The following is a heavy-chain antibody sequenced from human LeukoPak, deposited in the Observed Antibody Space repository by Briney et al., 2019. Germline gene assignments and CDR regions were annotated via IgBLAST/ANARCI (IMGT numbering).Heavy chain of an antibody. J-gene: IGHJ6*02. CDR3: ARSNGGNSASYYDGMHV. CDR1: VGTFSSYT. D-gene: IGHD4-23*01. CDR2: IIAIVGVA. Sequence: PAGSVKVSCKDSVGTFSSYTISWVRQAPGQGLEWVGRIIAIVGVANYAQTIQGRVTITADKSTTTAYMKLSSLRTEDTAVYYCARSNGGNSASYYDGMHVWGQGTSVTVSS. V-gene: IGHV1-69*02.